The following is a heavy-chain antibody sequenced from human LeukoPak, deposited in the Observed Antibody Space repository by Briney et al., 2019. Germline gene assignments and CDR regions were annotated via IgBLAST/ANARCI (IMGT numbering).Heavy chain of an antibody. J-gene: IGHJ4*02. D-gene: IGHD3-22*01. CDR3: ARIEATMIVAGED. Sequence: SQTLSLTCTVSGGSISSGGYYWSWIRQHPGKGLEWIGYIYYSGSTYYNPSLKSRVTISVDTSKNQFSLKLSSVTAADTAVYYSARIEATMIVAGEDWGQGTLVTVSS. CDR2: IYYSGST. V-gene: IGHV4-31*03. CDR1: GGSISSGGYY.